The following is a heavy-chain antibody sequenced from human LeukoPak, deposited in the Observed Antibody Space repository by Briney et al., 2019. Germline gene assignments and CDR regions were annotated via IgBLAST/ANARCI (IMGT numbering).Heavy chain of an antibody. J-gene: IGHJ2*01. CDR3: ARGLGVVTAQSEQPKPRYFDL. V-gene: IGHV1-18*01. CDR1: GYTFISYG. CDR2: ISGYNCNT. Sequence: ASVKVSCKASGYTFISYGISWVRQAPGQGLEWMGWISGYNCNTNYAQNLQGRVTMTTDTSTSTAYMELRSLRSDDTAVYYCARGLGVVTAQSEQPKPRYFDLWGRGTQVTVSS. D-gene: IGHD2-21*02.